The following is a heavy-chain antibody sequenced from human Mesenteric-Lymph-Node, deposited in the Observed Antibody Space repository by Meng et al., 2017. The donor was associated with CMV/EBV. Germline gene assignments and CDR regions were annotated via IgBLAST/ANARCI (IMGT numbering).Heavy chain of an antibody. J-gene: IGHJ5*02. V-gene: IGHV1-2*02. CDR3: ARVGDNSGYTWFDA. CDR1: GYTFTAYH. Sequence: ASVKVSCKASGYTFTAYHMHWVRQAPGQGLEWMGWINPNSGDTNYAQKFQGRVTMTTDTSTSIAYMELRSLRSDDTAVYYCARVGDNSGYTWFDAWGQGTLVTVSS. CDR2: INPNSGDT. D-gene: IGHD3-22*01.